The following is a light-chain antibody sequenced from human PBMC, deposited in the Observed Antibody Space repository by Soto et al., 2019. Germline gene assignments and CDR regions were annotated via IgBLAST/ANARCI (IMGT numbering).Light chain of an antibody. Sequence: QPVLTQSPSASASLGGSVRLTCTLSSGHSNYAIACHQQQPEKGPRSLMKIKSDGSHIKGDGIPDRFSGSSSGAERYLTISSLQAEDDADYYCQTWGTGIRVFGGGTKLTVL. CDR2: IKSDGSH. CDR1: SGHSNYA. V-gene: IGLV4-69*01. J-gene: IGLJ3*02. CDR3: QTWGTGIRV.